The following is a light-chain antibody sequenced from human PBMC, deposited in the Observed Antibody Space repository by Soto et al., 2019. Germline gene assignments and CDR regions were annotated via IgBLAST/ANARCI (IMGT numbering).Light chain of an antibody. CDR1: HSVSSY. J-gene: IGKJ2*01. Sequence: IQMTQSPSSLSASVGGRVTVTCRASHSVSSYLNWYQQRAGEAPNLLIHAASRLQSGVPSRFSGSGSGTEFTLIISGLQPEDFATYYCQQTYTSPYTFGQGTKLEI. CDR3: QQTYTSPYT. V-gene: IGKV1-39*01. CDR2: AAS.